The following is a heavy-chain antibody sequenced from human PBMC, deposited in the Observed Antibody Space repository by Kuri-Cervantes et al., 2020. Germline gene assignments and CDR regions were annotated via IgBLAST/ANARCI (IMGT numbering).Heavy chain of an antibody. CDR2: ISYDGSNK. Sequence: LSLTCAASGFTFSSYGMHWVRQAPGKGLEWVAVISYDGSNKYYADSVKGRFTISRDNSKNTLYLQMNSLKTEDTAVYYCTTVVVVAAAPFDYWGQGTLVTVSS. V-gene: IGHV3-30*03. CDR1: GFTFSSYG. CDR3: TTVVVVAAAPFDY. J-gene: IGHJ4*02. D-gene: IGHD2-15*01.